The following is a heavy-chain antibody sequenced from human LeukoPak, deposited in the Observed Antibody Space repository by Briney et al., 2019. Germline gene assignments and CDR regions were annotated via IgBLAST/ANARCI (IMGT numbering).Heavy chain of an antibody. D-gene: IGHD1-26*01. J-gene: IGHJ3*02. CDR1: GGTISSYA. Sequence: GASVKVSCTASGGTISSYAIRWVRQAPGQGLEWMGRIIPILGIANYAQKFQGRVTITADKSTSTAYMELSSLRSEDTAVYYCGRYGAGAAFDIWGQGTMVTVSS. CDR2: IIPILGIA. CDR3: GRYGAGAAFDI. V-gene: IGHV1-69*04.